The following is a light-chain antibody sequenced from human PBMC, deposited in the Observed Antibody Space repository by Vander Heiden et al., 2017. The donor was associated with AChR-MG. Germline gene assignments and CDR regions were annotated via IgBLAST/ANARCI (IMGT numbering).Light chain of an antibody. V-gene: IGKV3-15*01. Sequence: EIVMTQSPGTLSVSPGERVTLSCRASQNVLSNVDWYQQKPGQAPRLLIYGASTRANGIPVRFSGSVSGTEFTLTISSRQSEDFAVYYWQQYQNLRTFGPGTKLEIK. CDR3: QQYQNLRT. J-gene: IGKJ2*01. CDR2: GAS. CDR1: QNVLSN.